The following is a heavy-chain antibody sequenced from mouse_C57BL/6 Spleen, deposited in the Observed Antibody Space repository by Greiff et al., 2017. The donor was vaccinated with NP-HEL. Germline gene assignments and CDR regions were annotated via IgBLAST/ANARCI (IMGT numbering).Heavy chain of an antibody. CDR2: ISDGGSYT. D-gene: IGHD2-4*01. Sequence: EVMLVESGGGLVKPGGSLKLSCAASGFTFSSYAMSWVRQTPEKRLEWVATISDGGSYTYYPDNVKGRFTISRDNAKNNLYLQMSHLKSEDTAMYYCARVECYDYDVEGLFAYWGQGTLVTVSA. CDR1: GFTFSSYA. V-gene: IGHV5-4*03. CDR3: ARVECYDYDVEGLFAY. J-gene: IGHJ3*01.